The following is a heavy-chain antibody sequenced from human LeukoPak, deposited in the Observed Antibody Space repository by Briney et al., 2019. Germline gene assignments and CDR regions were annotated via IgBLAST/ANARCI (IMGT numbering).Heavy chain of an antibody. CDR3: ARDHNWAFDL. J-gene: IGHJ3*01. D-gene: IGHD1-20*01. Sequence: PGGSLRLSCEASGLHFSHYSVNWVRQAPGKGLEWISYISSSSNHIYYADCVKGRFTISRDNAENSLYLQMNSLRAEDTAVYYCARDHNWAFDLWGQGTMVTVSS. CDR1: GLHFSHYS. V-gene: IGHV3-48*01. CDR2: ISSSSNHI.